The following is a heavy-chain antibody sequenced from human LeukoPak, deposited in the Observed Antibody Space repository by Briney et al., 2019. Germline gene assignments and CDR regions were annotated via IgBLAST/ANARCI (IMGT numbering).Heavy chain of an antibody. D-gene: IGHD1/OR15-1a*01. Sequence: SETLSLTCSVSIGSISSSKWWSWVRQSPVKGLEWIGEIYLYGTTNYNPSFTSRVTMSVDRSRNQFSLKLTSVAAADTAVYYCARQKWEQQGRDYYFNGLDVWGPGTTVIVSS. V-gene: IGHV4-4*02. CDR3: ARQKWEQQGRDYYFNGLDV. J-gene: IGHJ6*02. CDR2: IYLYGTT. CDR1: IGSISSSKW.